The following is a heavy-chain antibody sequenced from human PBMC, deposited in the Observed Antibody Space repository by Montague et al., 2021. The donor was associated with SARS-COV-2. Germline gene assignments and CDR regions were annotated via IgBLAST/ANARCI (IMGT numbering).Heavy chain of an antibody. CDR1: GDSISSANYY. D-gene: IGHD1-14*01. CDR3: ARGNITPSGFDV. CDR2: IYYTGGT. V-gene: IGHV4-31*03. J-gene: IGHJ6*02. Sequence: LSLTCTVPGDSISSANYYWNWIRQNPGKGLEWIGYIYYTGGTHYNPSLESRLTMSIDTSKSQFSLRLSSVTAADTAVYYCARGNITPSGFDVWGQGTAVTVSS.